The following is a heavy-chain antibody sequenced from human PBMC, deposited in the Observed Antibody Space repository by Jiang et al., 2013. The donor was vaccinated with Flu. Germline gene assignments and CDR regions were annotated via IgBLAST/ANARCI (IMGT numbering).Heavy chain of an antibody. V-gene: IGHV4-30-4*01. Sequence: GPGLVKPSQTLSLTCTVSGGSISSGDYYWSWIRQPPGKGLEWIGYIYYSGSTYYNPSLKSRVTISVDTSKNQFSLKLSSVTAADTAVYYCARHVVVVAATSRYFDLWGLAPWSLSP. CDR2: IYYSGST. CDR1: GGSISSGDYY. CDR3: ARHVVVVAATSRYFDL. J-gene: IGHJ2*01. D-gene: IGHD2-15*01.